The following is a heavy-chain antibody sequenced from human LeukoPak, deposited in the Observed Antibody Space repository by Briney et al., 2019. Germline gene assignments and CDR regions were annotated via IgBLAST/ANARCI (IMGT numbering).Heavy chain of an antibody. CDR2: INSDGSST. V-gene: IGHV3-74*01. CDR3: ARDPSGSYYRSEYYFDY. D-gene: IGHD1-26*01. J-gene: IGHJ4*02. Sequence: GGSLRLSCAASGFTFSSYWMHWVRQAPGKGLVLVSRINSDGSSTSYADSVKGRFTISRDNAKNTLYLQMNSLRAEDTAVYYCARDPSGSYYRSEYYFDYWGQGTLVTVSS. CDR1: GFTFSSYW.